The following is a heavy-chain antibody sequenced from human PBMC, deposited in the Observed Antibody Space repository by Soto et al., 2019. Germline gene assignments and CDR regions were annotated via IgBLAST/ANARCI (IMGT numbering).Heavy chain of an antibody. Sequence: SAKASSKAPRFTFTCYSLYWVRQAPGQRLEWMGWINAGNGNTKYSQKFQGRVTITRDTSASTAYMELSSLRSEDTAVYYCARGIAVSPWGQGTLVTVS. CDR3: ARGIAVSP. V-gene: IGHV1-3*01. CDR2: INAGNGNT. J-gene: IGHJ5*02. CDR1: RFTFTCYS. D-gene: IGHD6-19*01.